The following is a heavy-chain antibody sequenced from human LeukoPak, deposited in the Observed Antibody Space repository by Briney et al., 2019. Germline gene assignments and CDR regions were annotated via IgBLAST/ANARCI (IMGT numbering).Heavy chain of an antibody. D-gene: IGHD3-22*01. V-gene: IGHV3-64D*09. CDR3: VKDRVYDSSSYYGYGY. CDR2: ISSNGGST. CDR1: GFTFSSFG. Sequence: PGGSLRLSCSASGFTFSSFGWHWVRQAPGKGLEYVSAISSNGGSTYYADSVKGRFTISRDNSKNTLYLQMSSLRAEDRAVYYFVKDRVYDSSSYYGYGYWGQGTLVTVSS. J-gene: IGHJ4*02.